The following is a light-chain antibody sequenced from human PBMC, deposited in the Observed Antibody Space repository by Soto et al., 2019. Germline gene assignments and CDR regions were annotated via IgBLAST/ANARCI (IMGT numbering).Light chain of an antibody. CDR2: RAS. V-gene: IGKV2-30*02. J-gene: IGKJ1*01. Sequence: VMTQTPLSLSVTPGQPASMSSRSSQSLVHSDGNTYLNWFQQRPGQSPRRLISRASQRDSGVPDRFSGSGSGTDFTLKISRVEAEDVAVYYCMQGTHWPWTLGQGTKVDI. CDR1: QSLVHSDGNTY. CDR3: MQGTHWPWT.